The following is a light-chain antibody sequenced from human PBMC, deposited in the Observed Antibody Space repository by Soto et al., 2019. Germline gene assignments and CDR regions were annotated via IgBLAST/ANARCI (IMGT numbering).Light chain of an antibody. V-gene: IGLV2-11*01. CDR2: DVT. CDR3: SSYAGSSNV. Sequence: QSALTQPRSVSGSPGQSVTISCTGTSSDVGGYNCVSWYQQHPGKAPKLMIYDVTKRPSGVPDRFSGSKSGDTASLTISGLQADDEADYYCSSYAGSSNVFGTGTKVTVL. CDR1: SSDVGGYNC. J-gene: IGLJ1*01.